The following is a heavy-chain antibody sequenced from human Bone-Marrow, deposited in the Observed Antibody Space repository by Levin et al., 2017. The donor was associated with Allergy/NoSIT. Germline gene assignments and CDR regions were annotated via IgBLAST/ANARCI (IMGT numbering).Heavy chain of an antibody. D-gene: IGHD6-13*01. CDR1: GFSLSNARMG. V-gene: IGHV2-26*01. Sequence: SGPTLVKPTETLTLTCTVSGFSLSNARMGVSWIRQPPGKALEWLAHIFSNDEKSYSTSLKSRLTISKDTSKSQVVLTMTNMDPVDTATYYCARCTGYSSSWYPWFDPWGQGTLVTVSS. CDR3: ARCTGYSSSWYPWFDP. CDR2: IFSNDEK. J-gene: IGHJ5*02.